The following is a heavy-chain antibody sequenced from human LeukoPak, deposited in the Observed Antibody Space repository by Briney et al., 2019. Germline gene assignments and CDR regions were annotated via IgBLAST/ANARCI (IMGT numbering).Heavy chain of an antibody. CDR1: GGSISSYY. CDR2: IYYSGST. J-gene: IGHJ5*02. CDR3: ARARRAGTRAIVVVPAAMSVWFDP. Sequence: SETLSLTCTVPGGSISSYYWSWIRQPPGKGLEWIGYIYYSGSTNYNPSLKSRITISVDTSKNQFSLKLSSVTAADTAVYYCARARRAGTRAIVVVPAAMSVWFDPWGQGTLVSVSS. V-gene: IGHV4-59*01. D-gene: IGHD2-2*01.